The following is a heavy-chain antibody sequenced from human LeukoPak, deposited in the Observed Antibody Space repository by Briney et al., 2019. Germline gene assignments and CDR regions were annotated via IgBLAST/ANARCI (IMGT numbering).Heavy chain of an antibody. CDR3: AREDGSGYPLDY. Sequence: GGSLRLSCAASGFTFSSYWMRWVRQAPGKGLVWVSRINSDGSSTSYADSVKGRFTISRDNAQNTLLLQMNSLRAEDTAVYYCAREDGSGYPLDYWGQGTLVTVSS. J-gene: IGHJ4*02. D-gene: IGHD3-3*01. CDR2: INSDGSST. V-gene: IGHV3-74*01. CDR1: GFTFSSYW.